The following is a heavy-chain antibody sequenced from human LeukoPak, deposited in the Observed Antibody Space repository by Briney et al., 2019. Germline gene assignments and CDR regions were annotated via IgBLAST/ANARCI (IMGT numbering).Heavy chain of an antibody. Sequence: SETLSLTCTVSGGSISSYYWSWIRQPPGKGLEWIGYIYYSGSTNYNPSLKSRVTISVDTSKNQFSLTLSSVTAADTAVYYCARADSSSWYEVDYWGQGTLVTVSS. V-gene: IGHV4-59*01. J-gene: IGHJ4*02. CDR1: GGSISSYY. CDR3: ARADSSSWYEVDY. D-gene: IGHD6-13*01. CDR2: IYYSGST.